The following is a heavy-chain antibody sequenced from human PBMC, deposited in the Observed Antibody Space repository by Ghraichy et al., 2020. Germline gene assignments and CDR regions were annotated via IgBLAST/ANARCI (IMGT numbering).Heavy chain of an antibody. J-gene: IGHJ4*02. V-gene: IGHV3-48*02. CDR3: VIEAPGYSNGYYFPPPDY. CDR1: DFSFSDYS. D-gene: IGHD6-25*01. CDR2: IDSSGSTT. Sequence: LSLTCATSDFSFSDYSMNWVRQAPGKGLEWISYIDSSGSTTYYADSVKGRFTISRDTAKNSLYLLMNNLRDDDTAIYYCVIEAPGYSNGYYFPPPDYLVQGTLVTVSS.